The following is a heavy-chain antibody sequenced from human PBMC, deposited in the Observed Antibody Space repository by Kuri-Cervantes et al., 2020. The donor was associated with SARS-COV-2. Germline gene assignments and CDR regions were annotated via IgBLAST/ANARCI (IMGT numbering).Heavy chain of an antibody. CDR1: GFTFSSYG. Sequence: GGSLRLSCAASGFTFSSYGMHWVRQAPGKGLEWVAVISYDGSNKYYADSVKGRFTISRDNSMNTLYLQMNSLRAEDTAVYYCAKDQASLEDIVVVPAAGMDYWGQGSLVTVSS. J-gene: IGHJ4*02. CDR3: AKDQASLEDIVVVPAAGMDY. D-gene: IGHD2-2*01. CDR2: ISYDGSNK. V-gene: IGHV3-30*18.